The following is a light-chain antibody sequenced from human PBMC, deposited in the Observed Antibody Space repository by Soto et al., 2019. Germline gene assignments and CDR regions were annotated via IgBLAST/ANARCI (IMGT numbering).Light chain of an antibody. CDR1: QSVSTN. CDR2: GAS. Sequence: EIVMTQSPATLSVSPGEGATLSCRASQSVSTNLAWYQQKPGQAPRLLIDGASSRATGIPARFSGSGSGTEFTLTISSLQSEDFAVYFCQQYSNWPLTFGGGTKVEI. J-gene: IGKJ4*01. CDR3: QQYSNWPLT. V-gene: IGKV3D-15*01.